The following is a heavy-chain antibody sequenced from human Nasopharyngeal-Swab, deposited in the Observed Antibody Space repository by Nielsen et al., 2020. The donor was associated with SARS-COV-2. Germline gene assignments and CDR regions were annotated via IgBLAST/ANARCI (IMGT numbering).Heavy chain of an antibody. V-gene: IGHV3-30*18. J-gene: IGHJ4*02. D-gene: IGHD6-13*01. CDR2: ISYDGSNK. CDR3: AKAPEQQLANYFDY. Sequence: GGSRRPPWEAPGFTFRSYGMHGVGKAPGKGLEWVAVISYDGSNKYYTDSVKGRFTISRDNSKNTLYLQMNSLSAEDTAVYNCAKAPEQQLANYFDYWGQGTLVTVSS. CDR1: GFTFRSYG.